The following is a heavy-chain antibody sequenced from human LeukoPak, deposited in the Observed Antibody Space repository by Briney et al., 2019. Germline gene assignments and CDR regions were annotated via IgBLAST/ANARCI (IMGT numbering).Heavy chain of an antibody. V-gene: IGHV7-4-1*02. Sequence: ASVKVSCKASGYTFTSYAMNWVRQAPGQGLEWMGWINTNTGNPTYAQGFTGRFVFSLDTSVSTAYLQISSLKAEDTAVYYCARTLRPGTSPRPELAARPPEPINWFDPWGQGTLVTVSS. CDR1: GYTFTSYA. CDR3: ARTLRPGTSPRPELAARPPEPINWFDP. D-gene: IGHD6-6*01. CDR2: INTNTGNP. J-gene: IGHJ5*02.